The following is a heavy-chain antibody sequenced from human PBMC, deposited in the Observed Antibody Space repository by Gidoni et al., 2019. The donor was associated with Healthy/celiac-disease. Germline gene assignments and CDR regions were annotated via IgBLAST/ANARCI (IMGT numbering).Heavy chain of an antibody. J-gene: IGHJ6*02. Sequence: EVQLVQSGAEVKKHGESLRISCKGSGYSFTSSWISWVRQMPGKGLEWMGRIDPSSSYTNYSPSFQGHVTISADKSISTAYLQWSSLKASDTAMYYCARQLWGHYGMDVWGQGTTVTVSS. CDR2: IDPSSSYT. CDR3: ARQLWGHYGMDV. CDR1: GYSFTSSW. D-gene: IGHD5-18*01. V-gene: IGHV5-10-1*03.